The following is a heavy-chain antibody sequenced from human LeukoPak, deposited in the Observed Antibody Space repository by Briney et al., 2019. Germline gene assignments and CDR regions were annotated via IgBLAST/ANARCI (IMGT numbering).Heavy chain of an antibody. Sequence: GGSLRLSCAASGFTFSHYHMNWVRQAPGKGLEWVSSISSSSTYIFYADSLKGRFTISRDDAKNSLYLQINSLRAEDTAVYYCARSGYCSSTSCSKGDDAFDIWGQGTMVTVSS. CDR2: ISSSSTYI. CDR1: GFTFSHYH. V-gene: IGHV3-21*01. J-gene: IGHJ3*02. CDR3: ARSGYCSSTSCSKGDDAFDI. D-gene: IGHD2-2*01.